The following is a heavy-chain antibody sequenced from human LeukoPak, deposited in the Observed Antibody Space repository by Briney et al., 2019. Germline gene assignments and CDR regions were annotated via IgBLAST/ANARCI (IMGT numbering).Heavy chain of an antibody. CDR3: AKGSGFRFGAYRTDAFDI. J-gene: IGHJ3*02. CDR1: GFTFSSYW. V-gene: IGHV3-74*01. Sequence: GGSLRLSCAASGFTFSSYWMHWVRQAPGKGLVWVSRINSDGSSTNYADSVKGRFTISRDNAKNTLYLQMNSLRAEDTAVYYCAKGSGFRFGAYRTDAFDIWGQGTMVTVSS. D-gene: IGHD2-21*01. CDR2: INSDGSST.